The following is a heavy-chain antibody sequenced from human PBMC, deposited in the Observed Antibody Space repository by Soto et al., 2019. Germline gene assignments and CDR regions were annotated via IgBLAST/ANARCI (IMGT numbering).Heavy chain of an antibody. Sequence: ASVKVSCKASGYTFTSYGISWVRQAPGQGLEWMGWISAYNGNTNYAQKLQGRVTMTTDTSTSTAYMELRSLRSDDTAVYYCAREYDFWSGYYPVFDYWGHGTLVTVSS. CDR3: AREYDFWSGYYPVFDY. CDR1: GYTFTSYG. V-gene: IGHV1-18*04. J-gene: IGHJ4*01. CDR2: ISAYNGNT. D-gene: IGHD3-3*01.